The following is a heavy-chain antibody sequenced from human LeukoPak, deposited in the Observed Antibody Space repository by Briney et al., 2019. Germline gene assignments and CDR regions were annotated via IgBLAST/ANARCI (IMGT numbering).Heavy chain of an antibody. D-gene: IGHD3-10*01. CDR2: ISASGGST. V-gene: IGHV3-23*01. J-gene: IGHJ4*02. Sequence: GGSLRLSCAASGFTFSSYALTWVRQAPGKGLEWVSGISASGGSTYYADSVKGRFTISRDNSKNTLYLQMNSLRAEDTAVYYCARDLLWFGELFSWGQGTLVTVSS. CDR1: GFTFSSYA. CDR3: ARDLLWFGELFS.